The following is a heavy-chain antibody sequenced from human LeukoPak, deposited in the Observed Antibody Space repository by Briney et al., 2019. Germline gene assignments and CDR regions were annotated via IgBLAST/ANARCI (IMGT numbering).Heavy chain of an antibody. Sequence: PGGSLRLSCAASGFTFTDYWMHWVRQVPGKGLVWVSRIKGDGSNTIHADSVKGRFTISRDNAKNTLYLQMNSLRADDTAVYHCVRGSTGTYKVLFDYWGQGALVTVFS. V-gene: IGHV3-74*01. D-gene: IGHD3-10*01. CDR1: GFTFTDYW. CDR2: IKGDGSNT. CDR3: VRGSTGTYKVLFDY. J-gene: IGHJ4*02.